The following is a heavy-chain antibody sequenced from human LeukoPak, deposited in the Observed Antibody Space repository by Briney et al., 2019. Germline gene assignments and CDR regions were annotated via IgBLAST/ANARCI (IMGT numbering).Heavy chain of an antibody. CDR1: GGSFSGYY. J-gene: IGHJ4*02. V-gene: IGHV4-34*01. Sequence: SETLSLTCAVYGGSFSGYYWSWIRQPPGKGLEWIGEINHSGGTNYNPSLKSRVTISVDTSKNQFSLKLSSVTAADTAADYCARLTYSSSWYSYYFDYWGQGTLVTVSS. CDR3: ARLTYSSSWYSYYFDY. D-gene: IGHD6-13*01. CDR2: INHSGGT.